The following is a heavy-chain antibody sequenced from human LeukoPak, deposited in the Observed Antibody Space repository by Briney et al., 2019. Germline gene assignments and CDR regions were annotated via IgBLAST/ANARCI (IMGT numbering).Heavy chain of an antibody. Sequence: GGSLRLSCAASGFTLSSYWMSWVRQAPGKGLEWVANIKQDGSEKYYVDSVKGRFTISRDNAKKSLYLQMNSLRADDTAVYFCARDGSAPGLYFDSWGQGTLVTVSS. CDR2: IKQDGSEK. V-gene: IGHV3-7*01. CDR3: ARDGSAPGLYFDS. J-gene: IGHJ4*02. CDR1: GFTLSSYW.